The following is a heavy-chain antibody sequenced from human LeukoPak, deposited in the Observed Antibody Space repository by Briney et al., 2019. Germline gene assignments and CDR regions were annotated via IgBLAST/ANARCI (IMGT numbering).Heavy chain of an antibody. J-gene: IGHJ4*02. CDR3: AKDFCGGGSCHYFDY. CDR2: ISSRSSYI. D-gene: IGHD2-15*01. CDR1: GFTFSSYS. V-gene: IGHV3-21*01. Sequence: GRSLRLSCAASGFTFSSYSMNWVRQAPGKGLEWVSSISSRSSYIYYADSVKGRFTISRDNAKNSLYLQMNSLRAEETAVYYCAKDFCGGGSCHYFDYWGQGTLVTVSS.